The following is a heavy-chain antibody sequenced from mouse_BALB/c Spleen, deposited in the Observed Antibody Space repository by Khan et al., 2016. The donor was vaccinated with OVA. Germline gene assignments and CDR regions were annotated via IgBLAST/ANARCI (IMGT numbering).Heavy chain of an antibody. CDR3: AKWGTANYYAMDY. CDR2: IWGDGST. J-gene: IGHJ4*01. CDR1: GFSLTNYG. D-gene: IGHD1-2*01. Sequence: QVQLKESGPGLVAPSQSLSITCTVSGFSLTNYGVNWVRQPPGKGLEWLGVIWGDGSTNYHSALISRLSISKDNSNSQVFFKLISLQTEYPATYYCAKWGTANYYAMDYWGQGTSVTVSS. V-gene: IGHV2-3*01.